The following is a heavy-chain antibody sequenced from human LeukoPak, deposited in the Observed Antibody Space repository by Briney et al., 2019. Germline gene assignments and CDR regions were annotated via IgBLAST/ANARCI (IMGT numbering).Heavy chain of an antibody. CDR2: ISGAGTNI. Sequence: PGGSLRLSCAASGFTLSNYYMNWVRQVPGKGPVGAAHISGAGTNIAYADSVKGRFTISRDDAKNTLFLQMNSLRVEDTAVYYCVRDGMGELPYDCWGQGTLVTVSS. V-gene: IGHV3-74*01. J-gene: IGHJ4*02. CDR1: GFTLSNYY. CDR3: VRDGMGELPYDC. D-gene: IGHD3-16*01.